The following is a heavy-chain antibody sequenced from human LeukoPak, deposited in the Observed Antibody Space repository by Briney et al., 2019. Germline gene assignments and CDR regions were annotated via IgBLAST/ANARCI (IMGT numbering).Heavy chain of an antibody. Sequence: GGSLRLSCAASGFTFSSDWMSWVRQAPGKGLEGVANIKQDGSETYYVDSVKGRFTISRDNAKNSLYLQMNSLRAEDTAVYYCARDGGIVVVVAATDAFDIWGQGTMVTVSS. CDR3: ARDGGIVVVVAATDAFDI. CDR1: GFTFSSDW. V-gene: IGHV3-7*01. D-gene: IGHD2-15*01. J-gene: IGHJ3*02. CDR2: IKQDGSET.